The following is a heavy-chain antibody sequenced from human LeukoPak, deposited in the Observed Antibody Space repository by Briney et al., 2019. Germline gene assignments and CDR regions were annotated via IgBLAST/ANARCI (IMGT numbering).Heavy chain of an antibody. V-gene: IGHV1-24*01. CDR3: ATFPRNRRSPHYVSTGYYSDTFDY. D-gene: IGHD3-22*01. CDR1: GYTLTELS. J-gene: IGHJ4*02. Sequence: GASVKVSCKVSGYTLTELSMHWVRQAPGKGLEWMGGFDPEDGETIYAQKFQGRVTMTEDTSTDTAYMELSSLRSEDTAVYYCATFPRNRRSPHYVSTGYYSDTFDYSGQGTLVTVSS. CDR2: FDPEDGET.